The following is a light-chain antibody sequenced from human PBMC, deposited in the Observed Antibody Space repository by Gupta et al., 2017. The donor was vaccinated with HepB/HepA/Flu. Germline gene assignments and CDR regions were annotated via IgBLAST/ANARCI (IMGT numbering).Light chain of an antibody. CDR1: QSVSTS. V-gene: IGKV3-11*01. Sequence: EIVLTQSPATLSLSPGERATLSCRASQSVSTSLAWYQQKPGQAPRLLIYDASSRATDIPARFSGSGSETDFTLTISGREPEDFAVYYCQQCSSWPRVTFGGGTRVEI. CDR3: QQCSSWPRVT. CDR2: DAS. J-gene: IGKJ4*01.